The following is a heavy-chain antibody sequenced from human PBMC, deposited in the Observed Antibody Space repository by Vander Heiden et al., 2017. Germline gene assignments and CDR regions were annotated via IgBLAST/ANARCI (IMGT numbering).Heavy chain of an antibody. CDR2: ISYDGSNK. Sequence: QVQLVESGGGVVQPGGSLRLSCAALGFPFRGDAMHWVRQAPGKGLGWVAVISYDGSNKYYADSVKGRFTISRDNSKNTLYLQMNSLRAEDTAVYYCARAMGYSSSSYAFDIWGQGTMVTVSS. V-gene: IGHV3-30-3*01. J-gene: IGHJ3*02. CDR3: ARAMGYSSSSYAFDI. D-gene: IGHD6-6*01. CDR1: GFPFRGDA.